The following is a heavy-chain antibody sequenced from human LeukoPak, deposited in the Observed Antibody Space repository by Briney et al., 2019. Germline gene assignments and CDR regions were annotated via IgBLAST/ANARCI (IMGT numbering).Heavy chain of an antibody. V-gene: IGHV1-18*01. D-gene: IGHD5-18*01. CDR2: ISAYNGNT. CDR3: ARWGVAAMVRDYYYYGMDV. J-gene: IGHJ6*02. CDR1: GYSLSSNG. Sequence: AASVKVSCKASGYSLSSNGISWARQAPGQGLEWMGWISAYNGNTNYAQKLQGRVTMTTDTSTSTAYMELRSLRSDDTAVYYCARWGVAAMVRDYYYYGMDVWGQGTTVTVSS.